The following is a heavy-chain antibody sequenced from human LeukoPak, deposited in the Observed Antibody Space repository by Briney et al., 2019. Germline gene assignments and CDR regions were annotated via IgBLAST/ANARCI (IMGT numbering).Heavy chain of an antibody. CDR3: SRLARDSLRPYY. CDR1: GITLSAYG. CDR2: ISSDGRTK. D-gene: IGHD3/OR15-3a*01. J-gene: IGHJ4*02. V-gene: IGHV3-30*03. Sequence: WRSLRLSCAAYGITLSAYGMHWVRQAPGKGLEWVAVISSDGRTKYSTDSVKGRFTISRDNSENRLYLQMSNVRVEDTAVYYCSRLARDSLRPYYWSPGTLVTVSS.